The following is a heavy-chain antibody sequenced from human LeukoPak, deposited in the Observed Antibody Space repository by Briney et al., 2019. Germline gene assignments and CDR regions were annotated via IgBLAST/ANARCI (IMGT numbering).Heavy chain of an antibody. V-gene: IGHV3-21*01. CDR3: ARDDIASSGAFDT. J-gene: IGHJ3*02. Sequence: GGSLRLSCAASGFTFSTYAMNWVRQAPGKGLEWVSSISGSSSYIYYADSVKGRFTISRDNAKSSLYLQMNSLRAEDTAVYYCARDDIASSGAFDTWGQGTMVTVSS. CDR1: GFTFSTYA. D-gene: IGHD2-2*01. CDR2: ISGSSSYI.